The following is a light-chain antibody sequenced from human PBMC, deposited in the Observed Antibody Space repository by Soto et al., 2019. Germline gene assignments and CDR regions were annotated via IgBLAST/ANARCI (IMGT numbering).Light chain of an antibody. Sequence: QSVLAQPPSASGAPGQRVTISCSGGSSNIGADYVYWYQQLPGTAPKVLIYKNDQWPSGVPDRFSGSKSGTSASLAISGLRSEDEGDYYCPACDDSLSGHVFGGGTKLTVL. CDR2: KND. V-gene: IGLV1-47*01. CDR1: SSNIGADY. CDR3: PACDDSLSGHV. J-gene: IGLJ2*01.